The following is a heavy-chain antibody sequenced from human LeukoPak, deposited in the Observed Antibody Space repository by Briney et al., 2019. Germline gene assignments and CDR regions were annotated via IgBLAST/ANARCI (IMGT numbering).Heavy chain of an antibody. Sequence: GGSLRLSCAASGFTFSDYAMHWVRQAPGKGLEWVAVLSYDGGNKYYPDSVKGRFTISRDNSKNTLFLQMNSLRVEDTAVYYCARGAQPREYFDYWGQGTLVTVSS. CDR2: LSYDGGNK. CDR3: ARGAQPREYFDY. J-gene: IGHJ4*02. D-gene: IGHD2-2*01. CDR1: GFTFSDYA. V-gene: IGHV3-30*04.